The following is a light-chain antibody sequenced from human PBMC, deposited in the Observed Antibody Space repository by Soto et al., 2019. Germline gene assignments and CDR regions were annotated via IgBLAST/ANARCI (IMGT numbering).Light chain of an antibody. CDR1: QSISNW. Sequence: DIQMTQSPSTLSASVGDRVTITCRASQSISNWLAWYQQKPGKAPKLLIYKASRLEGGVPSRFSGSGSGTEFTLTIICLQPDDFATYYCQQYNTYSPLTFGGGTKVDIK. CDR2: KAS. J-gene: IGKJ4*01. V-gene: IGKV1-5*03. CDR3: QQYNTYSPLT.